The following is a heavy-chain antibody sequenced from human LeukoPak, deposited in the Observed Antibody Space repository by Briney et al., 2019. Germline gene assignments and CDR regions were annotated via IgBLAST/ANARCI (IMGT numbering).Heavy chain of an antibody. CDR1: GFTFSSYW. D-gene: IGHD3-22*01. V-gene: IGHV3-74*01. CDR3: ARSSGYLDY. CDR2: INTDGSTT. Sequence: GGSLRLSCAASGFTFSSYWMHWVRHAPGEGLVWVSHINTDGSTTNYADSVKGRFTISRDNAKDTLYLQINSLRGEDTAVYYCARSSGYLDYWGQGTPVTVSS. J-gene: IGHJ4*02.